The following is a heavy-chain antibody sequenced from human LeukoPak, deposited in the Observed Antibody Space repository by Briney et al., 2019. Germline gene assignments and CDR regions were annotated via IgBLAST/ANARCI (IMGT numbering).Heavy chain of an antibody. Sequence: GGSLRLSCAASGFTVSSNHMSWVRQAPGKGLEWVSVIYSGGSTYYADSVKGRFTISRDNSKNTLYLQMNNLRAEDTAVYYCGGAYSSGWYVPYWGQGTLVTVSS. D-gene: IGHD6-19*01. CDR2: IYSGGST. J-gene: IGHJ4*02. V-gene: IGHV3-66*01. CDR3: GGAYSSGWYVPY. CDR1: GFTVSSNH.